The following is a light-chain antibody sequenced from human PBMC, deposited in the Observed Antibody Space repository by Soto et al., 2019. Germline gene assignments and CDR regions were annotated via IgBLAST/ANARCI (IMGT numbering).Light chain of an antibody. J-gene: IGLJ1*01. Sequence: QSALTQPASVSGSPGQSITISCTGTSSDVGGYNYVSWYQHHPGKAPKLIIYDVTNRPSGVSNPFSGSKSGNTASLTISGLQPEDEADYYCRSYTPSNARQIDFGNGTKLTVL. V-gene: IGLV2-14*03. CDR3: RSYTPSNARQID. CDR2: DVT. CDR1: SSDVGGYNY.